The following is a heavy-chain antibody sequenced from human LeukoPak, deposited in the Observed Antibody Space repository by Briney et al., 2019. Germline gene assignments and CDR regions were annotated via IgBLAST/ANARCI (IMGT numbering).Heavy chain of an antibody. CDR1: GYTFTGYY. Sequence: ASVKVSCKASGYTFTGYYMHWVRQAPGQGLEWMGRINPNSGGTNYAQKFQGRVTMTRDTSISTAYMELSRLRSDDTAVYYCARTRSVGYYDFWSGYSPLDYWGQGTLVTVSS. CDR3: ARTRSVGYYDFWSGYSPLDY. V-gene: IGHV1-2*06. D-gene: IGHD3-3*01. J-gene: IGHJ4*02. CDR2: INPNSGGT.